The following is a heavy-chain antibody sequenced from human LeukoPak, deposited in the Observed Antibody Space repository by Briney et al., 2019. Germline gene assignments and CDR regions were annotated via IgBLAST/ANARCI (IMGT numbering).Heavy chain of an antibody. Sequence: ASVKVSCKASGYTFTGYYMHWVRQAPGQGLEWMGWINPNSGGTNYAQKFQGRVTMTRDTSISTAYMELSRLRSDDTAVYYCARDPGIVVVPAAHDYWGQGTLVTVSS. J-gene: IGHJ4*02. D-gene: IGHD2-2*01. CDR3: ARDPGIVVVPAAHDY. V-gene: IGHV1-2*02. CDR2: INPNSGGT. CDR1: GYTFTGYY.